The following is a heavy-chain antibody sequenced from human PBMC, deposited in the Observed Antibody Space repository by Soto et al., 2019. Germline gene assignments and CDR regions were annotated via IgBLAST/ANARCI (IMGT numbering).Heavy chain of an antibody. CDR1: GFTFSDYY. Sequence: PGGSLRLSCAASGFTFSDYYMSWIRQAPGKGLEWVSYISSSGSTIYYADSVKGRFTISRDNAKNSLYLQMNSLRAEDTAVYYCARDPPVNFCSSTSCHYYWGQGTLVTVSS. CDR3: ARDPPVNFCSSTSCHYY. CDR2: ISSSGSTI. V-gene: IGHV3-11*01. D-gene: IGHD2-2*01. J-gene: IGHJ4*02.